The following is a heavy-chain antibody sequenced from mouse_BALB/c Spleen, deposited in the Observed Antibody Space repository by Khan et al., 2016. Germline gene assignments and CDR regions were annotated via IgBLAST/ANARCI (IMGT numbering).Heavy chain of an antibody. CDR2: IWTGGNT. V-gene: IGHV2-4-1*01. Sequence: QVQLQQSGPGLVQPSQSLSITCTVSGFSLTSYGVHWVRQSPGKGLEWLGVIWTGGNTDYNAAFISRLTISKDNSKSQVFFTVNSLQVADTAIYYCARQGSDGAMDYWGQGTSVTVSS. CDR3: ARQGSDGAMDY. CDR1: GFSLTSYG. J-gene: IGHJ4*01.